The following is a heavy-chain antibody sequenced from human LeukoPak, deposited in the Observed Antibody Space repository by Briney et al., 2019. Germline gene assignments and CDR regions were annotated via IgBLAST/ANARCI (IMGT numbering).Heavy chain of an antibody. CDR3: LYSGSYSAPY. V-gene: IGHV3-30-3*01. D-gene: IGHD1-26*01. Sequence: GRALRLSCAASGSTFSSYAMHWVRQAPGKGLEWVAVISYDGSNKYYADSVKGRFTISRDNSKNTLYLQMNSLRAEDTAVYYCLYSGSYSAPYWGQGTLVTVSS. CDR2: ISYDGSNK. CDR1: GSTFSSYA. J-gene: IGHJ4*02.